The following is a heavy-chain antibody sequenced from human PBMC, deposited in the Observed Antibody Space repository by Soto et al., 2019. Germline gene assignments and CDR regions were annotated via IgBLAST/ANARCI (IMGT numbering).Heavy chain of an antibody. CDR3: AKDVYCSGGSCFSDFDY. D-gene: IGHD2-15*01. V-gene: IGHV3-23*01. CDR2: ISGGGAGT. Sequence: GGSLILSCAASGFTFGNYAMSWVRKAPGKGLEWVSSISGGGAGTYYADSVKGRFTISRDNSKNTLYLQMNSLRVEDTALYYCAKDVYCSGGSCFSDFDYWGQGTLVTVSS. J-gene: IGHJ4*02. CDR1: GFTFGNYA.